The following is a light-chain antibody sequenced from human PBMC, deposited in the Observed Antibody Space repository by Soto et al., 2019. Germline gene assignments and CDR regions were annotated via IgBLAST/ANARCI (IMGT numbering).Light chain of an antibody. CDR3: LQHYYYPPWT. V-gene: IGKV1-17*01. J-gene: IGKJ1*01. CDR2: AAS. Sequence: DIQMTQSPSSLSASVSDTVTITCLASQGIRNDLGWYQQKPGKAPKSLIYAASSLQSGVPSRFSGSGSGTEFTLTISGLQPEDFATYYCLQHYYYPPWTFGQGTKVDIK. CDR1: QGIRND.